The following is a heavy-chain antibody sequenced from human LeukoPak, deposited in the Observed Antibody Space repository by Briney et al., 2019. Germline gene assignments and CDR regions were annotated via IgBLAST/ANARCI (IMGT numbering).Heavy chain of an antibody. CDR1: GGSISTTSYY. J-gene: IGHJ6*03. CDR3: ARVRYDYYYGSGSYSYYYYYYMDV. D-gene: IGHD3-10*01. Sequence: PSETLSLTCTVSGGSISTTSYYWGWIRQPPGKGLECIGNIYYSGSTYYNPSLKSRVTISVDTSKNQFSLKLSSVTAADTAVYYCARVRYDYYYGSGSYSYYYYYYMDVWGKGTTVTISS. CDR2: IYYSGST. V-gene: IGHV4-39*07.